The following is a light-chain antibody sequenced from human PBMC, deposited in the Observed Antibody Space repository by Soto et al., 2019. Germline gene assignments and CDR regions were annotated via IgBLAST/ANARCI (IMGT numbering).Light chain of an antibody. V-gene: IGKV3-20*01. CDR3: QQYFSAPWS. CDR1: QSVSSSY. Sequence: EIVLTQSPGTLSLSPGERATLSCRASQSVSSSYLAWYQQKPGQAPRLLIYGAASRLTGIPDRFSGSGSGTDFTLTISRLEPEDFAVYYCQQYFSAPWSFGQGTKVDIK. J-gene: IGKJ1*01. CDR2: GAA.